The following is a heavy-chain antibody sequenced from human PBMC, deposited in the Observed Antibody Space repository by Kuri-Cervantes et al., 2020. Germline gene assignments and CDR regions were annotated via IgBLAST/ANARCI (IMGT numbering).Heavy chain of an antibody. D-gene: IGHD6-19*01. J-gene: IGHJ4*02. CDR2: IIPIFGTA. CDR3: ARVSGIAVAGNPDY. V-gene: IGHV1-69*06. Sequence: SVKVSCKASGYTLTNDYIYWVRQAPGQGLEWMGGIIPIFGTANYAQKFQGRVTITADKSTSTAYMELRSLRSDDTAVYYCARVSGIAVAGNPDYWGQGTLVTVSS. CDR1: GYTLTNDY.